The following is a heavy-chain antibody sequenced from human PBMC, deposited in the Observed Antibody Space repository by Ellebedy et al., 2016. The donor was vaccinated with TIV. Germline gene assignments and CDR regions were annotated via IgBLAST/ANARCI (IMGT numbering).Heavy chain of an antibody. J-gene: IGHJ3*01. V-gene: IGHV3-23*01. CDR1: GFTFRSYA. CDR2: ISGSGDRT. CDR3: AKDDSGYDILTGHYGSAFDV. Sequence: GGSLRLXXAASGFTFRSYAMSWVRQAPGKGLEWVSSISGSGDRTYYADSMKGRFTISRDNSKNTLYLQMNSLRADDTALYFCAKDDSGYDILTGHYGSAFDVWGQGTVVTVSS. D-gene: IGHD3-9*01.